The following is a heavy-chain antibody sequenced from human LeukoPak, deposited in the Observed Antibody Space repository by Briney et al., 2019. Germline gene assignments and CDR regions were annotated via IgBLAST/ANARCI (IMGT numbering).Heavy chain of an antibody. CDR3: ARDRGGQGVWFGELLPTHDAFDI. V-gene: IGHV4-30-4*07. D-gene: IGHD3-10*01. CDR2: IYYSGST. Sequence: SETLSLTCAVSGGSISSGGYSWSWIRQPPGKGLEWIGCIYYSGSTYYNPSLKSRVTISVDTSKNQFSLKLSSVTAADTAVYYCARDRGGQGVWFGELLPTHDAFDIWGQGTMVTVSS. J-gene: IGHJ3*02. CDR1: GGSISSGGYS.